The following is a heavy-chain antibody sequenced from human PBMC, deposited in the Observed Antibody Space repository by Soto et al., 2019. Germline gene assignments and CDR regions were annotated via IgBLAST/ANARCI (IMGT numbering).Heavy chain of an antibody. Sequence: QVQLVESGGGVVQPGRSLRLSCAASGFTFSSYGMHWVRQAPGKGLERVAVIWYDGSNKYYADSVTGRFTISRDNCKHTLYLRMNSLRAEDTAVYYCARAGALTLNCYDYWGQGTLVTFAS. V-gene: IGHV3-33*01. CDR1: GFTFSSYG. J-gene: IGHJ4*02. CDR2: IWYDGSNK. CDR3: ARAGALTLNCYDY. D-gene: IGHD3-3*02.